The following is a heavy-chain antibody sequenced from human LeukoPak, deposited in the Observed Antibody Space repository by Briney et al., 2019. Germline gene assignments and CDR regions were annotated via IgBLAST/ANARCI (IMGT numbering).Heavy chain of an antibody. D-gene: IGHD4-17*01. CDR1: GYTFTSYG. J-gene: IGHJ4*02. Sequence: GASVKVSFKASGYTFTSYGISWVRQAPGQGREWMGWISAYNGNTNYAQKLQGRVTMTTDTSTSTAYMELRSLRSDDTAVYYCARDWDYGDYGPPPGYWGQGTLVTVSS. CDR3: ARDWDYGDYGPPPGY. V-gene: IGHV1-18*01. CDR2: ISAYNGNT.